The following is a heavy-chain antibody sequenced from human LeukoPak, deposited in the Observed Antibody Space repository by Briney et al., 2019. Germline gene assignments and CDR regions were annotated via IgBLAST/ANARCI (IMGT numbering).Heavy chain of an antibody. D-gene: IGHD6-13*01. CDR1: GGSIDNYY. CDR2: IHYSGAT. Sequence: SETLSLTCTVSGGSIDNYYWSWIRQPPGKGLEWIGYIHYSGATNYNPSLKSRVTISADTSKNQFSLKLSSVTAADTAMYYCARDAAGFNSSWEFDYWGQGTLVTVSS. V-gene: IGHV4-59*01. J-gene: IGHJ4*02. CDR3: ARDAAGFNSSWEFDY.